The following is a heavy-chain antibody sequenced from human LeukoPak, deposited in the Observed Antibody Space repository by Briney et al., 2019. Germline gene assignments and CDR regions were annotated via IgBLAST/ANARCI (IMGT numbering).Heavy chain of an antibody. V-gene: IGHV4-59*06. CDR3: ARSSVVVSATPRFDP. D-gene: IGHD2-15*01. Sequence: KTSETLSLTCTVSGGSISSYYWSWIRQPPGRGLEWIGYIFYSGSTYYNPSLKSRVSISVDTSKNQFSLKLSSVTAADTAVYYCARSSVVVSATPRFDPWGQGTLVTVSS. CDR2: IFYSGST. CDR1: GGSISSYY. J-gene: IGHJ5*02.